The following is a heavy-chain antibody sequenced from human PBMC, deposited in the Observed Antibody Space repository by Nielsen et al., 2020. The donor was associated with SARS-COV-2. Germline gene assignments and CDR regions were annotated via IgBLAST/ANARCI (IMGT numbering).Heavy chain of an antibody. CDR1: GGTFSSYA. V-gene: IGHV1-69*04. Sequence: SVKVSCKASGGTFSSYAISWVRQAPGQGLEWMGRIIPILGIANYAQKFQGRVTMTTDTFLNTAYMDLRSLRPDDTAVYYCARDVGLTHPEQFEYWGQGTLVTVSS. J-gene: IGHJ4*02. CDR2: IIPILGIA. CDR3: ARDVGLTHPEQFEY. D-gene: IGHD1-26*01.